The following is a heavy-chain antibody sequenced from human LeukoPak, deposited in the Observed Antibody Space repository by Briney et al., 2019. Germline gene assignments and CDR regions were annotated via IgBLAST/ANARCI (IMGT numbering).Heavy chain of an antibody. Sequence: GGSLRLSCAASGFTFSSYWMSWVRQAPGKGLEWVANIKQDGSEKYYVDSVKGRFTISRDNAKNSLYLQMNSLRAEDTAVYYCATSSIAVAGPFDYWGQGTLVTVSS. V-gene: IGHV3-7*01. CDR2: IKQDGSEK. J-gene: IGHJ4*02. CDR3: ATSSIAVAGPFDY. D-gene: IGHD6-19*01. CDR1: GFTFSSYW.